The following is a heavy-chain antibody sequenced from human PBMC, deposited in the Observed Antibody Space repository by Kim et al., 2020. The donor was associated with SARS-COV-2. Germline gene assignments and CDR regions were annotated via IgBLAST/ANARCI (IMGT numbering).Heavy chain of an antibody. V-gene: IGHV1-46*01. CDR1: GYTFTTYY. CDR3: AREVFGQNF. CDR2: IAASDGST. J-gene: IGHJ4*02. Sequence: ASVKVSCKASGYTFTTYYIHWVRQAPGQGLEWMGTIAASDGSTTYAQKFQGRVTMTRDTSTSTVYMELSSLRSEDTGMYYCAREVFGQNFWGQGALVAVSS. D-gene: IGHD3-16*01.